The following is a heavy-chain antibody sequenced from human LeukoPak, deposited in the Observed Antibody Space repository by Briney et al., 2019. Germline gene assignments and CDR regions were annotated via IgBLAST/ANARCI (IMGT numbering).Heavy chain of an antibody. V-gene: IGHV4-34*01. CDR3: ARLGSVGYYNYQYMDI. Sequence: SETLSLTCAVNGGSFSGYYWSWIRQPPGKGLEWIGEINDIGNTNYDPSLRSRVTISVDTSKNQFSLSLTSATAADTAVYFCARLGSVGYYNYQYMDIWGNGTTVTVSS. J-gene: IGHJ6*03. D-gene: IGHD3-10*01. CDR2: INDIGNT. CDR1: GGSFSGYY.